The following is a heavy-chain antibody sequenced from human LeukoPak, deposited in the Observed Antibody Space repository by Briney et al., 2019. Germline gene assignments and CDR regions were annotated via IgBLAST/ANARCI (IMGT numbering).Heavy chain of an antibody. J-gene: IGHJ6*02. CDR1: VGTFSSYA. V-gene: IGHV1-69*13. CDR3: ATPFRYQRSYYYYGMDV. D-gene: IGHD2-2*01. CDR2: IIPIFGTA. Sequence: SVKVSCKASVGTFSSYAISWVRQAPGQGLEWMGGIIPIFGTANYAQKFQGRVTITADESTSTAYMELSSLRSEDTAVYYCATPFRYQRSYYYYGMDVWGQGTTVTVSS.